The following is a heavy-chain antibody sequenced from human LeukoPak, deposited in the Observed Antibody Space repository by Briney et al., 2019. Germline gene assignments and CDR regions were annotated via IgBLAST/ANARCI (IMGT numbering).Heavy chain of an antibody. Sequence: ASVKVSCKVSGYTLTELSMHWVRQAPGKGLEWMGGFGPEDGETIYAQKFQGRVTMTEDTSTDTAYMELSSLRSEDTAVYYCATKGFSSGSMEYWGQGTLVTVSS. CDR1: GYTLTELS. V-gene: IGHV1-24*01. D-gene: IGHD6-19*01. J-gene: IGHJ4*02. CDR2: FGPEDGET. CDR3: ATKGFSSGSMEY.